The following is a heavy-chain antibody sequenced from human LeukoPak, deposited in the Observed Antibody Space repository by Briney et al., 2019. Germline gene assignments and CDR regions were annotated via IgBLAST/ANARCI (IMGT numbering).Heavy chain of an antibody. V-gene: IGHV4-34*01. J-gene: IGHJ4*02. CDR2: IYHSGST. CDR3: ARARRDGDDFWSGYSPYFDY. D-gene: IGHD3-3*01. Sequence: SETLSLTCAVYGGSFSGYYWSWIRQPPGKGLEWIGEIYHSGSTNYNPSLKSRVTISVDKSKNQFSLKLSSVTAADTAVYYCARARRDGDDFWSGYSPYFDYWGQGTLVTVSS. CDR1: GGSFSGYY.